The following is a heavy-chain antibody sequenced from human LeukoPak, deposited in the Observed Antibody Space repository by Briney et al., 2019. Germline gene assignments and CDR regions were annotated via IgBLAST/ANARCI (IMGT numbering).Heavy chain of an antibody. J-gene: IGHJ4*02. CDR1: GFTVSSNY. V-gene: IGHV3-66*01. Sequence: QTGGSLRLSCAASGFTVSSNYMSWVRQAPGKGLEWVSVIYSGGSTYYADSVKGRFTISRDNSKNTLYLQMNSLRAEDTAVYYCARDYYDFWSGTDLYYFDYWGQGTLVTVSS. CDR2: IYSGGST. CDR3: ARDYYDFWSGTDLYYFDY. D-gene: IGHD3-3*01.